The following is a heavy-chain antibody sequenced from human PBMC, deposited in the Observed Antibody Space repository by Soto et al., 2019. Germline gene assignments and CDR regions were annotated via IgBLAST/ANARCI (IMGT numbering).Heavy chain of an antibody. CDR3: ARVVPGAEAWFGP. V-gene: IGHV1-18*01. D-gene: IGHD2-2*01. CDR2: ISLYSDGT. CDR1: GYTFSNYG. Sequence: QVQLVQSGGEVQRPGASVKVSCKTSGYTFSNYGITWVRQAPGQPLEWLGWISLYSDGTNYAQKFQGRVSMTTDTSTTTAYMELRSLRSDDTAVYYWARVVPGAEAWFGPWGQGTLVTVSS. J-gene: IGHJ5*02.